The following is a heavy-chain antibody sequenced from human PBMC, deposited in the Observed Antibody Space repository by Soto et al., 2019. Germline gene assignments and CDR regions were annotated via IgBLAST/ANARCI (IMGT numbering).Heavy chain of an antibody. CDR2: INAGNGNT. V-gene: IGHV1-3*01. D-gene: IGHD6-19*01. Sequence: GASVNVSCKASGYTFTSYAMHWVRQAPGQRLEWMGWINAGNGNTKYSQKFQGRVTITRDTSASTAYMELSSLRSEDTAVYYCATEPINSSGWYIGAFDIWGQGTMVTVSS. CDR1: GYTFTSYA. J-gene: IGHJ3*02. CDR3: ATEPINSSGWYIGAFDI.